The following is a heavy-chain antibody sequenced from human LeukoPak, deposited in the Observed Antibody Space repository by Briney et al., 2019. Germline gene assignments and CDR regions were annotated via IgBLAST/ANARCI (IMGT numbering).Heavy chain of an antibody. D-gene: IGHD1-26*01. J-gene: IGHJ3*02. CDR1: GFTFSSHV. Sequence: GGSLRLSCAASGFTFSSHVMNWVRQAPGKGLEWVSTISGSGDRAYHADSVKGRFTISRDNSKSTLYLQMNSLRAEDTAVYYCARRVTVGNAWGGFDIWGQGTMVTVS. CDR2: ISGSGDRA. CDR3: ARRVTVGNAWGGFDI. V-gene: IGHV3-23*01.